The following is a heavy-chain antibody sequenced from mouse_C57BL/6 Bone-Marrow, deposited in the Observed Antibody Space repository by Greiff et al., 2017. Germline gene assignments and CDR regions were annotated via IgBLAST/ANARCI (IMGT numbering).Heavy chain of an antibody. J-gene: IGHJ3*01. CDR3: ASAYYYGSSSFAY. CDR1: GFTFSDYG. D-gene: IGHD1-1*01. CDR2: ISSGSSTI. V-gene: IGHV5-17*01. Sequence: EVQGVESGGGLVKPGGSLKLSCAASGFTFSDYGMHWVRQAPEKGLEWVAYISSGSSTIYYADTVKGRFTISRDNAKNTLFLRMTSLRSEDTAMYYCASAYYYGSSSFAYWGQGTLVTVSA.